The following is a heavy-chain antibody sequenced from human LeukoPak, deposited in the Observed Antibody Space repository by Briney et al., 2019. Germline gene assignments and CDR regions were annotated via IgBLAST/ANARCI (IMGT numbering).Heavy chain of an antibody. Sequence: SETLSLTCTVSGGSISSSSYYWGWIRQPPGKGLEWIGSIYYSGSTYYNPSLKSRVTISVDTSKNQFSLKLSSVTAADTAVYYCASAVGRLRYFDWLLYCFDYWGQGTLVTVSS. J-gene: IGHJ4*02. D-gene: IGHD3-9*01. CDR3: ASAVGRLRYFDWLLYCFDY. V-gene: IGHV4-39*01. CDR2: IYYSGST. CDR1: GGSISSSSYY.